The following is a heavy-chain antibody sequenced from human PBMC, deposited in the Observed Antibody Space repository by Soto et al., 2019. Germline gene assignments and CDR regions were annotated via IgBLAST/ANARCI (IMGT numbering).Heavy chain of an antibody. V-gene: IGHV6-1*01. D-gene: IGHD2-2*01. J-gene: IGHJ5*01. CDR1: GGSVSTNRAT. CDR2: TYYRSKWYN. CDR3: ARLVGNSWLDS. Sequence: SQSLSLTCGISGGSVSTNRATWEWIRQSPSRGLEWLGRTYYRSKWYNDYAVSVKGRITINPDTSNNQFSLQLNSVTPDDTAVYYCARLVGNSWLDSWGQGTLVTVSS.